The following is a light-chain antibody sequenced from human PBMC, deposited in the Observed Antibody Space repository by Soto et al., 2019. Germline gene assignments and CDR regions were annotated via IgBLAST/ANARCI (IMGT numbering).Light chain of an antibody. Sequence: IVLTQSPGTLSLSPGERATLSCRASQSVTSTHSASFLAWYQQTPGQAPRLLLYGASTRAAGIPDRFSGSGSGTDFTLTISRLEPEDFAVYYCQQYLTSPYTFGQGTKLEIK. CDR3: QQYLTSPYT. J-gene: IGKJ2*01. CDR2: GAS. CDR1: QSVTSTHSASF. V-gene: IGKV3-20*01.